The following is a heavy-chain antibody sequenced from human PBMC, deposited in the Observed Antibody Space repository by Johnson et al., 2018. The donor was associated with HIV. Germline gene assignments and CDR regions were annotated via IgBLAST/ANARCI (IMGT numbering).Heavy chain of an antibody. D-gene: IGHD3-10*01. Sequence: VQLVESGGGLVQPGGSLKLSCAASGFTFSGSAMHWVRQASGKGLEWVGRIRSKTDGGTTDYAAPVKGRFTISRDDSKNTLYLQMNSLKTEDTAVYYCTTGFTMVHGLIWGQGTMVTVSS. V-gene: IGHV3-15*01. CDR2: IRSKTDGGTT. CDR3: TTGFTMVHGLI. J-gene: IGHJ3*02. CDR1: GFTFSGSA.